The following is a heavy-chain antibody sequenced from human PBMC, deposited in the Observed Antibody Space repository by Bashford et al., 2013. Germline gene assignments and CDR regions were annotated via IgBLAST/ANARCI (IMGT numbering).Heavy chain of an antibody. CDR2: ISGSGDNS. J-gene: IGHJ4*02. Sequence: VRQAPGKGLVWVSAISGSGDNSYYADSVRGRFSISRDNSKDTLYLQMNSLRAEDTAIYYCAKLIDMTTVITPDFDYWGQGTLVTVSS. CDR3: AKLIDMTTVITPDFDY. D-gene: IGHD4-23*01. V-gene: IGHV3-23*01.